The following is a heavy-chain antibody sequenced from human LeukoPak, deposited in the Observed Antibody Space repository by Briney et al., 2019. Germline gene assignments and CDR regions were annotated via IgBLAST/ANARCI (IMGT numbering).Heavy chain of an antibody. CDR2: ISSSSSYI. CDR1: GFTFSSYS. Sequence: GGSLRLSCAASGFTFSSYSMNWVRQAPGKGLEWVSSISSSSSYIYYADSVKGRFTISRDNAKNSLYLQMNSLRAEDTAVYYCARDRSGWYYFDYWGQGTLVTVSS. D-gene: IGHD6-19*01. V-gene: IGHV3-21*01. J-gene: IGHJ4*02. CDR3: ARDRSGWYYFDY.